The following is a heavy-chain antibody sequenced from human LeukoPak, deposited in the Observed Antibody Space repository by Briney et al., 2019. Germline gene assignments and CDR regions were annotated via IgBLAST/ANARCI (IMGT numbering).Heavy chain of an antibody. CDR3: TRADPLDGGNLYPFDS. D-gene: IGHD4-23*01. CDR1: GFTFGSYW. Sequence: GGSLRLSCAASGFTFGSYWMHWVRLAPGEGLVWVSRISPDGRTTSYADSVEGRFTISRDNAKSTLYLQMNSLRAEDTAIYYCTRADPLDGGNLYPFDSWGQGTLVTVFS. J-gene: IGHJ4*02. CDR2: ISPDGRTT. V-gene: IGHV3-74*01.